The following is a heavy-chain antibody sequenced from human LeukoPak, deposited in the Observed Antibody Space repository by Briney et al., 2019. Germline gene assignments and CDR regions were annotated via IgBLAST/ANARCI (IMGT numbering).Heavy chain of an antibody. J-gene: IGHJ4*02. Sequence: PGGSLRLSCAASGFTFSSYGMHWVRQAPGKGLEWVAVIWYDGSNKYYADSVKGRFTISRDNSKNTLYLQMNSLRAEDTAVYYCARVALRFHYGLGSYDFDYWGQGTLVTVSS. D-gene: IGHD3-10*01. CDR3: ARVALRFHYGLGSYDFDY. V-gene: IGHV3-33*01. CDR2: IWYDGSNK. CDR1: GFTFSSYG.